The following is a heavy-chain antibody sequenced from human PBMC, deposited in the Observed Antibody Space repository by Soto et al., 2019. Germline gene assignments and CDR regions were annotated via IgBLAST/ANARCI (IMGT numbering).Heavy chain of an antibody. Sequence: QVQLQQWGAGLLKPSETLSLTCAVYGGSFSGYYWNWIRQPPGKGLEWIGEINHSGSTNYNPSLKSRFTLSVETSTNQFSLKVTSVTAADTAVYYCARGWGAVADYWGQGTLVTVSS. CDR2: INHSGST. CDR1: GGSFSGYY. V-gene: IGHV4-34*01. J-gene: IGHJ4*02. CDR3: ARGWGAVADY. D-gene: IGHD6-19*01.